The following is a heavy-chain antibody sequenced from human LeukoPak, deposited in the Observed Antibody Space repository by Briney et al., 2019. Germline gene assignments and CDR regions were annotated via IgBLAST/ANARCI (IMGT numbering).Heavy chain of an antibody. D-gene: IGHD3-22*01. V-gene: IGHV4-4*07. CDR1: GASLNNYY. CDR2: IYSSGST. Sequence: PSETLSLTCIVPGASLNNYYWSWIRQPAGKGLEWIGRIYSSGSTNYNLSLTSRVSISVDKSKNQVSLKLESVTAADTAVYYCARERVGYDTSGRGPRFDSWGQGTLVTVSS. CDR3: ARERVGYDTSGRGPRFDS. J-gene: IGHJ4*02.